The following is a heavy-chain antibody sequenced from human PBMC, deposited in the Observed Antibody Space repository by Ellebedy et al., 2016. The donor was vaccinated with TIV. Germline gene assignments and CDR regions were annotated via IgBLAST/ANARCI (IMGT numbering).Heavy chain of an antibody. Sequence: AASVKVSCKASGYTFTSYGISWVRQAPGQGLEWMGWVSTYNTNTNYAQKLQGRVTMTTDTSTSTAYMELRKLRSDDTAIYYCAQALNTMIVVFSYDAFDIWGQGTMVTVSS. CDR2: VSTYNTNT. D-gene: IGHD3-22*01. J-gene: IGHJ3*02. CDR1: GYTFTSYG. V-gene: IGHV1-18*01. CDR3: AQALNTMIVVFSYDAFDI.